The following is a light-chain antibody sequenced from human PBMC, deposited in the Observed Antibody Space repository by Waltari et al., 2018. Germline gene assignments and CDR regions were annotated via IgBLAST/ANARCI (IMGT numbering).Light chain of an antibody. V-gene: IGLV2-11*01. CDR2: DVN. J-gene: IGLJ2*01. CDR3: CSRTGRDSVI. CDR1: SSDVGAYNY. Sequence: QSALTQPRSVSGSPGQSVTISCTGTSSDVGAYNYVTWYQQHPGKAPKLIIYDVNKWHSGVPDRFSGSKSGNTASLASAGRQAEDEADYYCCSRTGRDSVIFGGGTKVTVL.